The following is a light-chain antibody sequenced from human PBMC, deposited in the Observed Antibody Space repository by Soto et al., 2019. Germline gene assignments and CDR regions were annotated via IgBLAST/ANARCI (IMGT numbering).Light chain of an antibody. CDR1: SSDVGGYNY. Sequence: QSALTQPASVSGSPGQSITISCTGTSSDVGGYNYVSWYQQHPGKAPKLMIYDVSNRPSWVSNRFSGSKSGNTASLTISGLQAEDEADYYCNSYTGSNLGVFGGGTKLTVL. CDR3: NSYTGSNLGV. CDR2: DVS. J-gene: IGLJ3*02. V-gene: IGLV2-14*01.